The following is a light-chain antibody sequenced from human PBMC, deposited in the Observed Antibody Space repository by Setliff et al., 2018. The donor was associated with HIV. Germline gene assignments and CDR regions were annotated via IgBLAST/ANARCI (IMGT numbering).Light chain of an antibody. CDR1: NIRSKS. V-gene: IGLV3-21*04. J-gene: IGLJ1*01. Sequence: SYELAQPPSVSVAPGKTARITCGGNNIRSKSVHWYQQKPGQAPVLVISYDSDRPSGIPERFSGSNSGNTATLTISRVEAGDEADYYCQVWDSSGDHPYVFGTGTKVTV. CDR2: YDS. CDR3: QVWDSSGDHPYV.